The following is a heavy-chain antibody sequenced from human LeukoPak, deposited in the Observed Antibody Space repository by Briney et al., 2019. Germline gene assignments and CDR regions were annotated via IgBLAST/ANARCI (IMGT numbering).Heavy chain of an antibody. CDR2: IIPILGIT. V-gene: IGHV1-69*04. CDR3: ASSIVATTTTYYYYMDV. J-gene: IGHJ6*03. CDR1: GGTFSSYA. D-gene: IGHD5-12*01. Sequence: ASVKVSCKASGGTFSSYAISWVRQAPGQGLEWMGRIIPILGITNYAQKFQGRVTITADKSTSTAYMELSSLRSEDTAVYYCASSIVATTTTYYYYMDVWGKGTTVTVSS.